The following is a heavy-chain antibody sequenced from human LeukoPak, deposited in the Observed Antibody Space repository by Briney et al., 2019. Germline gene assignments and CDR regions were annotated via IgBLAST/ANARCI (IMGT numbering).Heavy chain of an antibody. V-gene: IGHV3-74*01. CDR2: INSDGSSR. Sequence: GGSLRLSCAASGFIFNNYWMHWVRQAPGKGLVWVSRINSDGSSRNYADSVKGRFTISRDNAKNTLYLQMNSLRAEDTAVYYCASASSHRIAAGGDYWGQGTLVTVSS. CDR1: GFIFNNYW. CDR3: ASASSHRIAAGGDY. D-gene: IGHD6-13*01. J-gene: IGHJ4*02.